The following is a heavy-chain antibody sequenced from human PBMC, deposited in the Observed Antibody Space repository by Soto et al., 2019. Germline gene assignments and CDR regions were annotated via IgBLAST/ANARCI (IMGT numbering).Heavy chain of an antibody. CDR1: GFTFSSYE. J-gene: IGHJ2*01. V-gene: IGHV3-48*03. CDR3: ARDPERTGLLTPSHWYFDL. CDR2: ISSSGSTI. Sequence: GGSLRLSCAASGFTFSSYEMNWVRQAPGKGLEGVSYISSSGSTIYYADSVKGRFTISRDNAKNSLYLQMNSLRAEDTAVYYCARDPERTGLLTPSHWYFDLWGRGTLVTVSS. D-gene: IGHD1-1*01.